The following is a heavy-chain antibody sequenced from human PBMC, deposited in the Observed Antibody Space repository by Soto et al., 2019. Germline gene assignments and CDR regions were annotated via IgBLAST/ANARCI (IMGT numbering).Heavy chain of an antibody. J-gene: IGHJ4*02. CDR3: ARGVNYYDSSGYFSVIDY. CDR1: GFTFSSYW. CDR2: INSDGSST. Sequence: PGGSLRLSCAASGFTFSSYWMHWVRQAPGKGLVWVSRINSDGSSTSYADSVKGRFTISRDNAKNTLYLKMNSLRAEDTAVYYCARGVNYYDSSGYFSVIDYWGQGTLVTVSS. V-gene: IGHV3-74*01. D-gene: IGHD3-22*01.